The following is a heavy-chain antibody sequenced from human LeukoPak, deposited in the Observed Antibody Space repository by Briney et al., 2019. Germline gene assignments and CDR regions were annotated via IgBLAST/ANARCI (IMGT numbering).Heavy chain of an antibody. CDR2: INPNCGGT. CDR1: GYTFTGYY. J-gene: IGHJ3*02. D-gene: IGHD4-17*01. CDR3: ARNYGDYVGAFDI. V-gene: IGHV1-2*02. Sequence: ASVKVSCKASGYTFTGYYMHWVRQAPGQGLEWMGWINPNCGGTNYAQKFQGSVTMTRDTSISTAYMELSRLRSDDTAVYYCARNYGDYVGAFDIWGQGTMVTVSS.